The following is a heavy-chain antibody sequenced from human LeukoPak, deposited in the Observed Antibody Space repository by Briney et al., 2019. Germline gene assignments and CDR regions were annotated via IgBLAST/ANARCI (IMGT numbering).Heavy chain of an antibody. CDR3: ARSWLANYYYMDV. Sequence: GASVKVSCKASGYTFTGYYMHWVRQAPGQGLEWMGWINPNSGGTNYAQKFQGRVTMTRDTSISTAYMELSRLRSDDTAVYYCARSWLANYYYMDVWGKGTTVTVSS. CDR1: GYTFTGYY. D-gene: IGHD3-9*01. J-gene: IGHJ6*03. V-gene: IGHV1-2*02. CDR2: INPNSGGT.